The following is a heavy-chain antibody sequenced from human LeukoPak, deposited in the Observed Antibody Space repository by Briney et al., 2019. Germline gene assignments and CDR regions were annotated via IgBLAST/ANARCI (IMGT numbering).Heavy chain of an antibody. CDR1: GGSISSYY. Sequence: SETLSLTCTVSGGSISSYYWSWIRQPAGKGLEWIGRIYTSGSTNYNPSLKSRVTMSADTSKNQFSLKLSSVTAADTAVYYCARERTRLDYGDYVGLDPWGQGTLVTVSS. CDR3: ARERTRLDYGDYVGLDP. D-gene: IGHD4-17*01. CDR2: IYTSGST. V-gene: IGHV4-4*07. J-gene: IGHJ5*02.